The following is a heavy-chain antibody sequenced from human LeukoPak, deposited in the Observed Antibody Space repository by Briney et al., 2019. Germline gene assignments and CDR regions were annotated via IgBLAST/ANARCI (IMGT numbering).Heavy chain of an antibody. CDR2: ISDNGYDT. CDR3: ARDYVQDY. D-gene: IGHD3-16*01. V-gene: IGHV3-21*01. J-gene: IGHJ4*02. Sequence: GSMRLSCAASGFTFSSSAMTWVRQAPGKGLEWVSAISDNGYDTFYADSVKGRFTISRDNAKNSLYLQMNSLRDEDTAVYYCARDYVQDYWGQGTLVTVSS. CDR1: GFTFSSSA.